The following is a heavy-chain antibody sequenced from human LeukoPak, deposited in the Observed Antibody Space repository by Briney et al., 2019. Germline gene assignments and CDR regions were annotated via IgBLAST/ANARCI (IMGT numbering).Heavy chain of an antibody. Sequence: ASVKVSCKASGYTFTGYYMHWVRQAPGQGLEWMGWINPNSGGTNYAQKFQGRVTMTRDTSISTAYMELSRLRSDDTAVYYCARDGLLRSVPAAIGGYWGQGTLVTVSS. D-gene: IGHD2-2*01. CDR2: INPNSGGT. CDR3: ARDGLLRSVPAAIGGY. J-gene: IGHJ4*02. V-gene: IGHV1-2*02. CDR1: GYTFTGYY.